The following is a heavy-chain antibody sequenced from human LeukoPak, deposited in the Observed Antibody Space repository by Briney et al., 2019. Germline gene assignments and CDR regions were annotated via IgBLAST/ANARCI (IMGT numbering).Heavy chain of an antibody. Sequence: GGSLRLSCAASGFTFSSYSMNWVRQAPGKGLEWVSYISSSSSTIYYADSVKGRFTISRDNAKNSVYLQMNSLRAEDTAVYYCVRDSPRRFDYWGQGTLVTVSS. CDR3: VRDSPRRFDY. J-gene: IGHJ4*02. CDR2: ISSSSSTI. CDR1: GFTFSSYS. V-gene: IGHV3-48*04.